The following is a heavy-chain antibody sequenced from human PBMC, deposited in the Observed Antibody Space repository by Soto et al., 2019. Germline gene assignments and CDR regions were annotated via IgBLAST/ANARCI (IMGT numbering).Heavy chain of an antibody. Sequence: SETLSLTCTVSGGSISSSSYYWGWIRQPPGKGLEWIGSIYYSGSTYYNPSLKSRVTISVDTSKNQFSLKLSSVTAADTAVYSCARVRSIRDYYDNSGWGMDVWGQGTTVTVSS. CDR2: IYYSGST. V-gene: IGHV4-39*01. CDR3: ARVRSIRDYYDNSGWGMDV. D-gene: IGHD3-22*01. CDR1: GGSISSSSYY. J-gene: IGHJ6*02.